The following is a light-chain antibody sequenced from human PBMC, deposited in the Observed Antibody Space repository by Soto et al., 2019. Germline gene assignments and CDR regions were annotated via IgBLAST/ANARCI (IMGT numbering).Light chain of an antibody. V-gene: IGLV2-14*03. CDR1: SSDVGGYNY. J-gene: IGLJ1*01. Sequence: QSVLTQPASVSGSPGQSITISCTVTSSDVGGYNYVPWYQQHPGKAPKLMIYEVSNRPSGVSNRFSGSKSGNTASLTISGLQAEDEADYYCTPYTTTSTHVFGPGTKVTVL. CDR3: TPYTTTSTHV. CDR2: EVS.